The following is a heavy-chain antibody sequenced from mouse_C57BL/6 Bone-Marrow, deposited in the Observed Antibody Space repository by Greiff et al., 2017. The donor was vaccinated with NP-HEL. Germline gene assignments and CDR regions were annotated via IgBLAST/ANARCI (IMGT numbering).Heavy chain of an antibody. V-gene: IGHV1-15*01. CDR3: THMVTTDDYAMDY. D-gene: IGHD2-2*01. Sequence: QVQLQQSGAELVRPGASVTLSCKASGYTFTDYEMHWVKQTPVHGLEWIGAIDPETGGTAYNQKFKGKAILTADKSSSTAYMELRRLTSEDSAVYYCTHMVTTDDYAMDYWGQGTSVTVSS. CDR2: IDPETGGT. CDR1: GYTFTDYE. J-gene: IGHJ4*01.